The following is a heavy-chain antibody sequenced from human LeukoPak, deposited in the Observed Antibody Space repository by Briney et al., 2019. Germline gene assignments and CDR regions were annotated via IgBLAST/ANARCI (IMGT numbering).Heavy chain of an antibody. CDR1: GFTVSSTY. J-gene: IGHJ4*02. D-gene: IGHD3-3*01. CDR2: IYKGGNT. Sequence: PGGSLRLSCAASGFTVSSTYVSWVRQAPGKGLEWVSVIYKGGNTYYIDSVKGRFTISRDTSKNTLYLQMNSLRAEDTAVYYCAKDGGHPQGGVVIFAHFDYWGQGTLVTVSS. V-gene: IGHV3-53*01. CDR3: AKDGGHPQGGVVIFAHFDY.